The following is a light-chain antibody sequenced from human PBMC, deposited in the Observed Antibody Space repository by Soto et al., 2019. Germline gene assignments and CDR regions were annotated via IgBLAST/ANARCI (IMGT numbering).Light chain of an antibody. Sequence: EIVLTQSPGTLSLSPGEGATLSCRASQSVSTNFFAWYHQKPGQAPRLLIYGASTRATGIPDRFSGSGSGTDFTLTISRLEPEDFAVYYCQQYGRTSWTFGQGTKV. CDR3: QQYGRTSWT. CDR2: GAS. V-gene: IGKV3-20*01. J-gene: IGKJ1*01. CDR1: QSVSTNF.